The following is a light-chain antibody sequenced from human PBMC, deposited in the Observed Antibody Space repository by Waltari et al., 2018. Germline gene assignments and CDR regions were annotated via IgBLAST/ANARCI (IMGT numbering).Light chain of an antibody. CDR1: QTISDY. Sequence: DIQMTQSPPSLSAFVGDRVVITCRASQTISDYLNWYQQKPGKAPKLLIYAASSLQTGVPSRFSGSGSGTDFTLTSSGVQPEDIATYYCQQSYSTWTFGQGTKVELK. CDR3: QQSYSTWT. V-gene: IGKV1-39*01. J-gene: IGKJ1*01. CDR2: AAS.